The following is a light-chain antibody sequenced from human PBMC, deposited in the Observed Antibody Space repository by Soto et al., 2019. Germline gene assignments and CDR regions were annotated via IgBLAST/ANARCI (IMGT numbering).Light chain of an antibody. V-gene: IGKV1-39*01. Sequence: DIQMTQSPSSLSASVGDRVTITCRASQRISTYLNWYQHKPGKAPKLLIYAASSLQSGFPSRFSGSGVGTDFTLTISSLHPEDFAAYYCQQSYSTPWAFGQGTKVEIK. CDR3: QQSYSTPWA. J-gene: IGKJ1*01. CDR1: QRISTY. CDR2: AAS.